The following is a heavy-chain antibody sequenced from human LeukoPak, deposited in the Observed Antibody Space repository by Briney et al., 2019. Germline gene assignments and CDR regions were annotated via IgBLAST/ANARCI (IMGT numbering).Heavy chain of an antibody. D-gene: IGHD3-22*01. CDR2: IKEDGSEK. CDR1: GFTFSRSW. V-gene: IGHV3-7*01. J-gene: IGHJ4*02. Sequence: PGGSLRLTCAASGFTFSRSWMSWVRQAPGKGLEWVANIKEDGSEKYYVDSVKGRITISRDNARNLLYLQMNSLRAEDTAVYFCARDAKDYHDSSCYYWGQGTLVTVSS. CDR3: ARDAKDYHDSSCYY.